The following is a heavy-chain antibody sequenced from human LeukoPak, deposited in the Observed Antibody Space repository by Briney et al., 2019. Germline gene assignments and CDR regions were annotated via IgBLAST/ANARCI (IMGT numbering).Heavy chain of an antibody. CDR3: ARAEGHYYDSSGYSH. D-gene: IGHD3-22*01. CDR1: GFTFSSYA. V-gene: IGHV3-30*04. CDR2: ISYDGSNK. Sequence: GGSLRLSCAASGFTFSSYAMHWVRQAPGKGLEWVAVISYDGSNKYYADSVKGRFTISRDNSKNTLYLQMNSLRAEDTAVYYCARAEGHYYDSSGYSHWGQGTLVTVSS. J-gene: IGHJ4*02.